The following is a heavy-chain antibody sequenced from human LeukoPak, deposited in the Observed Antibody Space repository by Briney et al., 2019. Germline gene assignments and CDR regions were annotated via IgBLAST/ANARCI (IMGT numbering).Heavy chain of an antibody. D-gene: IGHD2-15*01. CDR2: IYYSGST. Sequence: SETLSLTCTVSGGSISSSSYYWGWIRQPPGKGLEWIGYIYYSGSTNYNPSLKSRVTISVDTSKNQFSLKLSSVTAADTAVYYCARWWPYFDYWGQGTLVTVSS. J-gene: IGHJ4*02. CDR3: ARWWPYFDY. V-gene: IGHV4-61*05. CDR1: GGSISSSSYY.